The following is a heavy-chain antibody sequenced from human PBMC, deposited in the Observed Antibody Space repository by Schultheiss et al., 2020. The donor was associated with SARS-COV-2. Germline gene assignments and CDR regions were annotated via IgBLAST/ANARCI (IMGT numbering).Heavy chain of an antibody. V-gene: IGHV3-53*01. CDR3: TRRGGGLAPYYYYGMDV. J-gene: IGHJ6*02. D-gene: IGHD4-23*01. Sequence: GESLKISCAASGFTFSSYWMHWVRQAPGKGLEWVSGINGGSTYYADSVKGRFTISRDNSKNTLYLQMNSLRAEDSAVYYCTRRGGGLAPYYYYGMDVWGQGTTVTVSS. CDR1: GFTFSSYW. CDR2: INGGST.